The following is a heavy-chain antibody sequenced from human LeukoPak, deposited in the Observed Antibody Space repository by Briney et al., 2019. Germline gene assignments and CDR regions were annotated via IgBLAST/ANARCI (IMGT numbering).Heavy chain of an antibody. CDR3: ARSGYYDSSGSVTRFDY. J-gene: IGHJ4*02. V-gene: IGHV4-39*01. Sequence: SETLSLTYTVSGGSISSSSYYWGWIRQPPGKGLEWIGSIYYSGSTYYNPSLKSRVTISVDTSKNQFSLKLSSVTAADTAVYYCARSGYYDSSGSVTRFDYWGQGTLVTVSS. CDR1: GGSISSSSYY. CDR2: IYYSGST. D-gene: IGHD3-22*01.